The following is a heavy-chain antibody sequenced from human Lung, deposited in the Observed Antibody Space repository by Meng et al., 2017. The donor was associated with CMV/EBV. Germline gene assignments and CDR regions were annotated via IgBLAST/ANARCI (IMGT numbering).Heavy chain of an antibody. D-gene: IGHD2-2*01. CDR1: GFTLGHYW. V-gene: IGHV3-7*01. Sequence: AGSXTLXXVVSGFTLGHYWMSWVRPSPARGLEWVANIKQDATEARYADSTKGRFTISRDNTRRAVSLEMNSLRVEDSAVYYCASVLCDDSTCFNGLDFWGQGXPVTVSS. J-gene: IGHJ4*02. CDR3: ASVLCDDSTCFNGLDF. CDR2: IKQDATEA.